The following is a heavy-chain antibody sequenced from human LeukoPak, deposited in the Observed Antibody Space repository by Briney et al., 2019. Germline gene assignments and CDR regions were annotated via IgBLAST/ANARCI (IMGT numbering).Heavy chain of an antibody. D-gene: IGHD3-10*01. J-gene: IGHJ5*02. CDR1: GFTFSGYA. Sequence: GGSLRLSCAASGFTFSGYAMAWVRQAPGKGLEWVSGITSSGGKTYHADSVQGRLTISRDNSKNTLYLQMNSLKTEDTAVYYCSTDQGYGSGSYYWFDPWGQGTLVTVSS. CDR3: STDQGYGSGSYYWFDP. CDR2: ITSSGGKT. V-gene: IGHV3-23*01.